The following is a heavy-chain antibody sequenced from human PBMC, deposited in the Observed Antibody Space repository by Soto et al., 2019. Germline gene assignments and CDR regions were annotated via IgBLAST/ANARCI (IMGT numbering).Heavy chain of an antibody. D-gene: IGHD1-1*01. V-gene: IGHV3-15*07. CDR3: IASRNTEGAQPFDY. CDR2: LKSKSDGGAT. CDR1: GFTFGDTP. Sequence: PGGSLRLSCAASGFTFGDTPMNWVRQAPGKGLEWVGRLKSKSDGGATDFAAAVMGRFTISRDASTITLNLQRVSLKTEDTAVYYCIASRNTEGAQPFDYWGQGTLVTVAS. J-gene: IGHJ4*01.